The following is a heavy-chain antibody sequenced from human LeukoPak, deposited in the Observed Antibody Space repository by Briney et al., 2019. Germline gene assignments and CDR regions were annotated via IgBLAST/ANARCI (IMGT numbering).Heavy chain of an antibody. CDR1: GFTFSSYG. CDR2: ISYDGSNK. D-gene: IGHD5-18*01. J-gene: IGHJ4*02. Sequence: GRSLRLPCAASGFTFSSYGIHWVRQAPGKGLEWVAVISYDGSNKYYADSVKGRFTISRDNSKNTLYLQMNSLRAEDTAVYYCAKNGGYFYGYRYYFDYWGQGTLVTVSS. V-gene: IGHV3-30*18. CDR3: AKNGGYFYGYRYYFDY.